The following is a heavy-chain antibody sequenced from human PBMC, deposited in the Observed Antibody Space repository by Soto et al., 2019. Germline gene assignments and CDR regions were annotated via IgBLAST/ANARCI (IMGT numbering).Heavy chain of an antibody. D-gene: IGHD4-4*01. CDR2: MNPNSGNT. J-gene: IGHJ6*02. CDR3: ARSLSGNSNYYYYGMDV. Sequence: ASVKVSCKASGYTFTSYDINWVQQATGQGLEWMGWMNPNSGNTGYAQKFQGRVTMTRNTSISTAYMELSSLRSEDTAVYYCARSLSGNSNYYYYGMDVWGQGTTVTVSS. V-gene: IGHV1-8*01. CDR1: GYTFTSYD.